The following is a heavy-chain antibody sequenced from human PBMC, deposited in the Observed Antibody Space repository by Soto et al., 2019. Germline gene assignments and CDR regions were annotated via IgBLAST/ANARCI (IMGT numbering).Heavy chain of an antibody. CDR1: GYTFTNFA. Sequence: QVQLVQSGAEVKKPGASVKVSCKASGYTFTNFAMSWVRQAPGQGPEWMGWFNTFNGNTRYAPKRQGRVTMTRDTTTSTADMELRSLGADDTAVYYCASDGSKCKGYFCDYWGQGTLVAVSS. CDR3: ASDGSKCKGYFCDY. CDR2: FNTFNGNT. V-gene: IGHV1-18*01. D-gene: IGHD6-25*01. J-gene: IGHJ4*02.